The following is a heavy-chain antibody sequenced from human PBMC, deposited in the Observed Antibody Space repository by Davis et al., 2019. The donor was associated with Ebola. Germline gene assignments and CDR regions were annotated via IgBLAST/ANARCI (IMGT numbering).Heavy chain of an antibody. D-gene: IGHD3-16*01. CDR3: ARELLMRYGPMDY. V-gene: IGHV3-11*01. J-gene: IGHJ4*02. CDR1: GFTFSNHY. Sequence: GESLKISCAASGFTFSNHYMGWIRQAPGKGLEWVAYISSSGNNVYHTDSVKGRFTISRHNAKNSLYLQMNSLRAEDKAVYYCARELLMRYGPMDYWGQGTLVTVSS. CDR2: ISSSGNNV.